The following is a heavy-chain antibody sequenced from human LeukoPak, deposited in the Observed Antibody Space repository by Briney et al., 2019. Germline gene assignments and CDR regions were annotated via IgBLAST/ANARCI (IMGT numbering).Heavy chain of an antibody. Sequence: SGPTLVNPTQTLTLTCTFSGFSLSTSGVGVGWIRQPPVKALEWLALIYWDDDKRYSPSLKSRLTIAKDTSKNQVVLTITNMDPVDTATYYCAHFYSSSSYFDYWGQGTLVTVSS. V-gene: IGHV2-5*02. D-gene: IGHD6-6*01. CDR2: IYWDDDK. J-gene: IGHJ4*02. CDR3: AHFYSSSSYFDY. CDR1: GFSLSTSGVG.